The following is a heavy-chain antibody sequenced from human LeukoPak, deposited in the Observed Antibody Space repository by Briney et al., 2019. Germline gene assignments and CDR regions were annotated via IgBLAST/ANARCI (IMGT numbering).Heavy chain of an antibody. V-gene: IGHV4-59*08. J-gene: IGHJ3*02. CDR2: TYYSGST. Sequence: SETLSLTCTVSGGSISSYYWSWIRQPPGKGLEWIGYTYYSGSTNYNPSLKSRVTISVDTSKNQFSLKLSSVTAADTAVYYCARQGGKWLRWAAFDIWGQGTMVTVSS. D-gene: IGHD5-12*01. CDR1: GGSISSYY. CDR3: ARQGGKWLRWAAFDI.